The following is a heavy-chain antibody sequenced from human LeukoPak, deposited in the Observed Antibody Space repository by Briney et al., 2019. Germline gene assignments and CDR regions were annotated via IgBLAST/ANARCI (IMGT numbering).Heavy chain of an antibody. Sequence: SVKVSCKASGGTFSSYAISWVRQAPGQGLEWMGGNIPIFGTANYAQKFQGRVTITADESTSTAYMELSSLRSEDTAVYYCARESHDYSNYDDYWGQGTLVTVSS. D-gene: IGHD4-11*01. CDR1: GGTFSSYA. J-gene: IGHJ4*02. V-gene: IGHV1-69*01. CDR2: NIPIFGTA. CDR3: ARESHDYSNYDDY.